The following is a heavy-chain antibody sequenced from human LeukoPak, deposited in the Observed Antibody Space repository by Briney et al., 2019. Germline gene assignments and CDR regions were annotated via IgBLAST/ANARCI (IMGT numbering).Heavy chain of an antibody. CDR3: ARRFLEWSPDDY. CDR1: GGSISSSSYY. CDR2: IYYSGST. V-gene: IGHV4-39*01. Sequence: SETLSLTCTVSGGSISSSSYYWGWIRQPPGKGLKWIGSIYYSGSTYYNPSLKSRVTISVDTSKNQFSLKLSSVTAADTAVYYCARRFLEWSPDDYWGQGTLVTVSS. D-gene: IGHD3-3*01. J-gene: IGHJ4*02.